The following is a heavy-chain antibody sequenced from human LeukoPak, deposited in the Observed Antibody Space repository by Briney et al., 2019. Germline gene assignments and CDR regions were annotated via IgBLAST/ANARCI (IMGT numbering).Heavy chain of an antibody. CDR2: IRRDGREN. CDR1: GFTFSSYW. CDR3: ARYPLQPYCFDY. V-gene: IGHV3-7*01. J-gene: IGHJ4*02. Sequence: GGSLRLSCAASGFTFSSYWMSWVRQAPGKGLEWVANIRRDGRENYYVDSVKGRFSISGDNAKNSLYLQMNSLRAEDTAVYYCARYPLQPYCFDYWGQGTLVTVSS. D-gene: IGHD6-13*01.